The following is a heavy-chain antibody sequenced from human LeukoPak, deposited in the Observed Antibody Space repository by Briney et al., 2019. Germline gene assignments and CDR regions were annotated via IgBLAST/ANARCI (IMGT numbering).Heavy chain of an antibody. Sequence: ASVKVSFKASGYTFTGYYMHWVRQAPGQGLEWMGWINPNSGGTNYAQKFQGRVTMTRDTSISTVYMELSRLRSDDTAVYYCARDTADGYKVFDYWGQGTLVTVSS. V-gene: IGHV1-2*02. D-gene: IGHD5-24*01. CDR3: ARDTADGYKVFDY. J-gene: IGHJ4*02. CDR1: GYTFTGYY. CDR2: INPNSGGT.